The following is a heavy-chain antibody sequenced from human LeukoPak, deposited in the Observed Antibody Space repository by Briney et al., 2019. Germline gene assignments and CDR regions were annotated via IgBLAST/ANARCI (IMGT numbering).Heavy chain of an antibody. Sequence: QAGGSLRLSCAASGFTFSSYGMHWVRQAPGKGLEWVAIISYDGSNKYYTDSVKGRFTISRDNSKNTLYLQMNSLRPEDTAVYYCAGQGAKTERVDYFQHWGQGTLVTVSS. CDR3: AGQGAKTERVDYFQH. CDR2: ISYDGSNK. CDR1: GFTFSSYG. J-gene: IGHJ1*01. D-gene: IGHD1-26*01. V-gene: IGHV3-30*03.